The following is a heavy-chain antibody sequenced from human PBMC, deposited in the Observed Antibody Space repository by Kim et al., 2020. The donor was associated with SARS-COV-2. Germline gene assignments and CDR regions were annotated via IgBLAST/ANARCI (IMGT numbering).Heavy chain of an antibody. Sequence: GESLKISCKGYQFTFTRHWIGWVRQMPGKGLEWMGIFHPRDSDTRYSPSFEGQVTISVDKSISTAYLQWDSLKASDTAMYYCARREVPPGAYDPASYFDYWGQGTLVTVSS. CDR1: QFTFTRHW. D-gene: IGHD5-12*01. CDR3: ARREVPPGAYDPASYFDY. CDR2: FHPRDSDT. V-gene: IGHV5-51*01. J-gene: IGHJ4*02.